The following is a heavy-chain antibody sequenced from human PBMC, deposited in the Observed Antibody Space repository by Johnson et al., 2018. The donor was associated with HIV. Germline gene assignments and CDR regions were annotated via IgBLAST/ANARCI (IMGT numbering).Heavy chain of an antibody. V-gene: IGHV3-33*03. CDR3: ANETFPVYYGSGSYPRAFDI. Sequence: QVQLVESGGGVVQPGRSLRLSCAASGFTFSSYAMHWVRQAPGKGLEWVAVIWYDGSNEYYADSVKGRCTISRDNSKNSLYLQMNSLRAEDTALYYCANETFPVYYGSGSYPRAFDIWGQWTMVTVSS. CDR1: GFTFSSYA. CDR2: IWYDGSNE. D-gene: IGHD3-10*01. J-gene: IGHJ3*02.